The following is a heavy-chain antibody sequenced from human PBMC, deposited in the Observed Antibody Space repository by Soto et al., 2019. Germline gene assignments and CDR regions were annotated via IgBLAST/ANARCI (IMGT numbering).Heavy chain of an antibody. CDR2: ISYDGSNK. CDR3: AKDLLLHLTGPLDY. D-gene: IGHD1-26*01. J-gene: IGHJ4*02. CDR1: GFTFSSYG. V-gene: IGHV3-30*18. Sequence: PGESLRLSCAASGFTFSSYGMHWVRQAPGKGLEGVAVISYDGSNKYYADSVKGRFTISRDNSKNTLYLQMNSRRAEDTAVDYCAKDLLLHLTGPLDYWGQGTLVTVS.